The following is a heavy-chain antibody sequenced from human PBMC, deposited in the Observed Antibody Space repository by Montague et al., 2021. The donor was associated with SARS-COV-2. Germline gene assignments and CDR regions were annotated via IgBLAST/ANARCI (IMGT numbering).Heavy chain of an antibody. CDR1: GGSVSSSPYY. J-gene: IGHJ4*02. D-gene: IGHD3/OR15-3a*01. Sequence: SETLSLTCTVSGGSVSSSPYYWGWIRQPPGRGLEWVGSISYSGRTYFSPSLKSRLTISVDSSENQFSLRLSSVTAADTAVYYCARRLTVWTGYTKSVYFDYWGQGLLVTVSS. CDR2: ISYSGRT. CDR3: ARRLTVWTGYTKSVYFDY. V-gene: IGHV4-39*01.